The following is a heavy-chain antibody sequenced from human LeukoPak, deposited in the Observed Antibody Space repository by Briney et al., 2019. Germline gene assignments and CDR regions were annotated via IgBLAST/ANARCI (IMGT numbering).Heavy chain of an antibody. Sequence: ASVKVSCKASGYTFTGYYMHWVRQAPGQGLEWMGWINPNSGGTNFAQKFQGRVTMTRDTSMSTAYMELSRLKSDATAVYYCSRDSGYCSGGNCWDFGLRGQGTLVTVSA. D-gene: IGHD2-15*01. J-gene: IGHJ4*02. V-gene: IGHV1-2*02. CDR1: GYTFTGYY. CDR2: INPNSGGT. CDR3: SRDSGYCSGGNCWDFGL.